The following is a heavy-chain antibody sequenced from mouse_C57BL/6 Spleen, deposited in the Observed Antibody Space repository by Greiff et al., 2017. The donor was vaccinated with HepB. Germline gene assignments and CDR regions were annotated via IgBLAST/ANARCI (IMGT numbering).Heavy chain of an antibody. V-gene: IGHV1-80*01. J-gene: IGHJ2*01. D-gene: IGHD3-2*02. CDR1: GYAFSSYW. Sequence: QVQLQQSGAELVKPGASVKISCKASGYAFSSYWMNWVKRRPGKGLEWIGQIYPGDGDTNYNGKFKGKATLTADKSSSTAYMQLSSLTSEDSAVYFCAREGDSSGYFDYWGQGTTLTVSS. CDR3: AREGDSSGYFDY. CDR2: IYPGDGDT.